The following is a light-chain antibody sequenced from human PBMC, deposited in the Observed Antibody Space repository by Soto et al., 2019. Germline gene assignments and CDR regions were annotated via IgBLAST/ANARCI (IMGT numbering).Light chain of an antibody. CDR3: QHWVDYMWT. CDR1: QSISSW. J-gene: IGKJ1*01. CDR2: KAS. V-gene: IGKV1-5*03. Sequence: DIHLTQSPSTLSASVGDRVTITCRASQSISSWLAWYQQKPGKAPNLLIYKASTLESGVPSRFSGSVSGTEFTLTISSLQPDDFATYYCQHWVDYMWTFGQGAKVEIK.